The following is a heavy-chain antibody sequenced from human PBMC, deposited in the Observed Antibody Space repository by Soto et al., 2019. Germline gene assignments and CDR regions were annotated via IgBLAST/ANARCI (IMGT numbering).Heavy chain of an antibody. CDR1: GGSISSSSYY. CDR3: SIAVDAYYYGMDV. Sequence: PSETLSLTYTVLGGSISSSSYYWGWIRQPPGKGLEWIGSIYYSGSTYYNPSLKSRVTISVDTSKNQFSLKLSSVTAADTAVYYCSIAVDAYYYGMDVWGQGTTVTVSS. J-gene: IGHJ6*02. CDR2: IYYSGST. D-gene: IGHD6-19*01. V-gene: IGHV4-39*01.